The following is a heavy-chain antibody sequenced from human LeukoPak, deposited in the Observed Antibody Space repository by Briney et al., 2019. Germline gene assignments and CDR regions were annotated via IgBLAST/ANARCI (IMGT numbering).Heavy chain of an antibody. D-gene: IGHD2-2*01. Sequence: GGSLRLSCAASGFAFSSYNMKWVRQAPGKGLEWVSFIDTSSSYIYYADSVKGRFTISRDNSKNSLYLQMDSLRVEDTAVSYCARAGYCSSTSCDGGIDYWGQGTLVTVSS. V-gene: IGHV3-21*06. J-gene: IGHJ4*02. CDR2: IDTSSSYI. CDR3: ARAGYCSSTSCDGGIDY. CDR1: GFAFSSYN.